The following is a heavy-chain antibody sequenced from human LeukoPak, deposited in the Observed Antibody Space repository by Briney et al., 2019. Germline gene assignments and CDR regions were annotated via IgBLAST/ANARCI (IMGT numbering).Heavy chain of an antibody. CDR2: ISWNSGSI. CDR1: GFTFDDYA. J-gene: IGHJ3*02. Sequence: GRSLRLSCAASGFTFDDYAMHWVRQAPGKGLEWVSGISWNSGSIGYADSVKGRFTISRDNAKNSLYLQMNSLRAEDTALYYCARGQYSSGPHAFDIWGQGTMVTVSS. CDR3: ARGQYSSGPHAFDI. D-gene: IGHD6-19*01. V-gene: IGHV3-9*01.